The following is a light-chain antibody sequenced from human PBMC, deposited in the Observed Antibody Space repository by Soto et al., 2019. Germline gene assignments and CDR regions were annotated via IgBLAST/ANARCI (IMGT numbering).Light chain of an antibody. CDR1: SSNIGSNT. J-gene: IGLJ3*02. CDR2: SND. CDR3: AAWDDSLNGWV. V-gene: IGLV1-44*01. Sequence: QSVLTQAPSASGTPGQRVTISCSGSSSNIGSNTVTWYQQVPGTAPKLLNYSNDQRPSGVPDRFSGSKSGTSASLAIAGLQSEDEADYYCAAWDDSLNGWVFGGGTKVTVL.